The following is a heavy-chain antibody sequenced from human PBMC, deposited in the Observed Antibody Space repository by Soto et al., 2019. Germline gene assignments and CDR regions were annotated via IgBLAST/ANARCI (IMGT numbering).Heavy chain of an antibody. CDR1: GFTFSSYS. D-gene: IGHD3-3*01. CDR3: ARDRGSFGVVNPWYDAFDI. CDR2: ISSSSSYI. J-gene: IGHJ3*02. Sequence: GGSLRLSCAASGFTFSSYSMNWVRQAPGKGLEWVSSISSSSSYIYYADSVKGRFTISRDNAKNSLYLQMNSLRAEDTAVYYCARDRGSFGVVNPWYDAFDIWGQGTMVTVSS. V-gene: IGHV3-21*01.